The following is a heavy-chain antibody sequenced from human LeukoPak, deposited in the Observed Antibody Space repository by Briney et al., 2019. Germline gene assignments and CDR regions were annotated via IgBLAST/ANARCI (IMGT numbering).Heavy chain of an antibody. J-gene: IGHJ4*02. CDR3: ARQRYFDWLLYSPLDY. CDR1: GGTFSSYA. Sequence: ASVKVSCKASGGTFSSYAISWVRQAPGQGLEWVGGTIPIFGTANYAQKFQGRVTITADESTSTAYMELSSLRSEDTAVYYCARQRYFDWLLYSPLDYWGQGTLVTVSS. CDR2: TIPIFGTA. D-gene: IGHD3-9*01. V-gene: IGHV1-69*13.